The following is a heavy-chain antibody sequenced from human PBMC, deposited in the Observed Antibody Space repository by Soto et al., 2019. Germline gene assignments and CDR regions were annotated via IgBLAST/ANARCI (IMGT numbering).Heavy chain of an antibody. V-gene: IGHV1-69*13. D-gene: IGHD3-3*01. CDR2: IIPIFGTA. J-gene: IGHJ6*02. Sequence: SVKVSCKASGGTFSSYAISWVRQAPGQGLEWMGGIIPIFGTANYAQKFQGRVTITADESTSTAYMELSSLRSEDTAVYYCARDNDFWSGYAPDYYYYGMDVWGQGTTVTVSS. CDR1: GGTFSSYA. CDR3: ARDNDFWSGYAPDYYYYGMDV.